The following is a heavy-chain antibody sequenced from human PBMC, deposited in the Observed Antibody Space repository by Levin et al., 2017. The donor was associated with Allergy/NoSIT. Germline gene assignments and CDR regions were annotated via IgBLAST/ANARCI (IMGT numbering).Heavy chain of an antibody. CDR2: IYYSGST. D-gene: IGHD3-10*01. V-gene: IGHV4-39*07. J-gene: IGHJ5*02. CDR1: GASVNRSSYY. CDR3: ASSGFWFDP. Sequence: SETLSLTCTVSGASVNRSSYYWGWIRQPPGKGLEWIGNIYYSGSTYYNPSLQSRVTISMDTSKNQFSLKLNSVTAADMAVYYCASSGFWFDPWGQGTQVTVSS.